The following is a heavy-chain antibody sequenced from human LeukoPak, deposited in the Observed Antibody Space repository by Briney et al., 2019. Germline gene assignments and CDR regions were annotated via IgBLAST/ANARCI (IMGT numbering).Heavy chain of an antibody. CDR2: IKSKTDGGTT. V-gene: IGHV3-15*01. J-gene: IGHJ4*02. CDR3: TTYRLYGSGSYQVDS. CDR1: GFTFTNAW. D-gene: IGHD3-10*01. Sequence: RRYLRLSGAASGFTFTNAWMSWVRQAPGKGLEWVGRIKSKTDGGTTDYAAPVKGRFTISRDDSKNTLYLQMNSLKTEDTAVYYCTTYRLYGSGSYQVDSWGQGTLVTVSS.